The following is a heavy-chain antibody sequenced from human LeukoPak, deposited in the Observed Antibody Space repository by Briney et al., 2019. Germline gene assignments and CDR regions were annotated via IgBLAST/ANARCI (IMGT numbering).Heavy chain of an antibody. CDR2: IYNSGST. V-gene: IGHV4-39*01. CDR1: GDSISNISYY. Sequence: PSETLSLTCTVSGDSISNISYYWGWIRQPPGKGLEWIGSIYNSGSTFYSPSLKSRVTISIDTSKNQFSLKLTSVTAADTAIYYCASQPYYETSGYYFYWGQGTLVTVSS. D-gene: IGHD3-22*01. J-gene: IGHJ4*02. CDR3: ASQPYYETSGYYFY.